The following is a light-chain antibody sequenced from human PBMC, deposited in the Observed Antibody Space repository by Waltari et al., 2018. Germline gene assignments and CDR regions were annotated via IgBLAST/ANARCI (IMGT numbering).Light chain of an antibody. CDR1: QSVSNN. V-gene: IGKV3-15*01. Sequence: ERVMTQSPATLSVSPGERATLSCWASQSVSNNLAWYQQKPGQAPRLIIYGASTRATDIPARFSGSGSGTEFTLTISSLQSEDFAVYYCQQYNNWLWTFGQGTKVEVK. CDR2: GAS. J-gene: IGKJ1*01. CDR3: QQYNNWLWT.